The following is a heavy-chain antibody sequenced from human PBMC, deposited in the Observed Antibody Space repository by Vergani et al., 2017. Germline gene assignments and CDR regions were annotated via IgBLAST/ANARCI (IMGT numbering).Heavy chain of an antibody. CDR3: ARGDYGILTGYRY. D-gene: IGHD3-9*01. CDR1: GYTFSNYY. CDR2: INPSGDHT. Sequence: QVQVLQSGAEVKKSGASVKVSCKTSGYTFSNYYMHWVRQAPGQGLEWMGIINPSGDHTNYAQKFQGRVTMTRDTSTSTVYMELSSLRSEDTAIYYCARGDYGILTGYRYWGQGTLVTVSA. V-gene: IGHV1-46*03. J-gene: IGHJ4*02.